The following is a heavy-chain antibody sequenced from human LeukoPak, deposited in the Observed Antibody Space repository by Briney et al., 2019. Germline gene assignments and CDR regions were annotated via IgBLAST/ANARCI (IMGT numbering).Heavy chain of an antibody. V-gene: IGHV4-34*01. CDR2: INHSGST. D-gene: IGHD3-9*01. CDR3: ARHPLRYFDWLSKGFDY. CDR1: GGSISSYY. Sequence: PSETLSLTCTVSGGSISSYYWSWIRQPPGKGLEWIGEINHSGSTNYNPSLKSRVTISVDTSKNQFSLKLSSVTAADTAVYYCARHPLRYFDWLSKGFDYWGQGTLVTISS. J-gene: IGHJ4*02.